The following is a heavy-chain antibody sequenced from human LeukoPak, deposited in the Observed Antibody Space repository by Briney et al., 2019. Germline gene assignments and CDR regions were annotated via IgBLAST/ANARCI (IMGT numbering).Heavy chain of an antibody. V-gene: IGHV1-46*01. CDR2: INPSGGST. D-gene: IGHD1-26*01. Sequence: ASVNVSCKASGYTFTSYYMHWVRQAPGQGLEGRGIINPSGGSTSYAQKFQGRVTMTRDTSTSTVYMELSSLRSEDTAVYYCAREGVSGSYLGIWGQGTMVTVSS. CDR1: GYTFTSYY. J-gene: IGHJ3*02. CDR3: AREGVSGSYLGI.